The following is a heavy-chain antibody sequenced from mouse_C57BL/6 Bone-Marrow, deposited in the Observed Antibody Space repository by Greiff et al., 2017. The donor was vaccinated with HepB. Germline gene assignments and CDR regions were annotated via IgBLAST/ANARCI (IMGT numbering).Heavy chain of an antibody. CDR2: IYPRSGNT. J-gene: IGHJ4*01. Sequence: VMLVESGAELARPGASVKLSCKASGYTFTSYGISWVKQRTGQGLEWIGEIYPRSGNTYYNEKFKGKATLTADKSSSTAYMELRSLTSEDSAVYFCARLLDYAMDYWGQGTSVTVSS. CDR3: ARLLDYAMDY. V-gene: IGHV1-81*01. D-gene: IGHD1-1*01. CDR1: GYTFTSYG.